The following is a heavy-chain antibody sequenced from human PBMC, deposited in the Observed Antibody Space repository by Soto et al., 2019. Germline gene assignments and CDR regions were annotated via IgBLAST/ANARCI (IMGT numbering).Heavy chain of an antibody. CDR3: ARDPWATDY. CDR2: IYSGGST. V-gene: IGHV3-66*01. D-gene: IGHD3-16*01. Sequence: EVQLVESGGGLVQPGGSLRLSCAASGFTVSTKYMSWVRQAPGKGLEWVSVIYSGGSTFYADSVRGRFTISRDNSKNTVKLQMNSLRAEDTAVYYCARDPWATDYLGQGTMVTVSS. CDR1: GFTVSTKY. J-gene: IGHJ4*02.